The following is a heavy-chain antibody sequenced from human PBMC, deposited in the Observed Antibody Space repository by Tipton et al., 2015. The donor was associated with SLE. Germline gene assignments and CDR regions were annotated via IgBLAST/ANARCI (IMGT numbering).Heavy chain of an antibody. CDR3: AKLTRLRGFVLVPAAKHLDY. CDR2: ISSSGGTI. J-gene: IGHJ4*02. D-gene: IGHD2-2*01. Sequence: SLRLSCAASGFTFSDYYMSWIRQAPGKGLEWVSYISSSGGTIYYADSVKGRFTISRDNAKTSLYLQMNSLTAEDTAVYYCAKLTRLRGFVLVPAAKHLDYWGQGTLVTVSS. CDR1: GFTFSDYY. V-gene: IGHV3-11*01.